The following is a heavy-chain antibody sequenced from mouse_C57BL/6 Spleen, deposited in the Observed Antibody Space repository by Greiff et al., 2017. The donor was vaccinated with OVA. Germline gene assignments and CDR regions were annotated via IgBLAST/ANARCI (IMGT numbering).Heavy chain of an antibody. D-gene: IGHD4-1*01. CDR1: GYTFTSYW. CDR3: ARWGTGSYYVDY. CDR2: IDPSDSYT. V-gene: IGHV1-69*01. Sequence: QVQLKQPGAELVMPGASVKLSCKASGYTFTSYWMHWVKQRPGQGLEWIGEIDPSDSYTNYNQKFKGKSTLTVDKSSSTAYMQLSSLTSEDSAVYDCARWGTGSYYVDYWGQGTTLTVSA. J-gene: IGHJ2*01.